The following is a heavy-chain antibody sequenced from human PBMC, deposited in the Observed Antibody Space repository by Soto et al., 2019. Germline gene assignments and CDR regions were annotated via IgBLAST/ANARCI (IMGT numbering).Heavy chain of an antibody. CDR3: GRDRYAYGSGSTIDN. CDR1: GGAFSTYP. Sequence: QVQLVQSGAEVMKPGSSMKVACMPSGGAFSTYPLSWVRQAPGQGLEWMGRIVPVLGVPNYAQRFQGRVTMTADKDTTTAYLELSSLRFEDTAVYYCGRDRYAYGSGSTIDNWGQGTLVTVSS. V-gene: IGHV1-69*04. CDR2: IVPVLGVP. J-gene: IGHJ4*02. D-gene: IGHD3-10*01.